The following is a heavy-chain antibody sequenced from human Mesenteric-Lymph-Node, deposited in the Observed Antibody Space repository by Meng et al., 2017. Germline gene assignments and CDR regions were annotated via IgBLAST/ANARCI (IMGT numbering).Heavy chain of an antibody. Sequence: GQLVECGGGLVQPGGSLRLSCAASGFTFSSYWMHWVRQAPGKGLVWVSCINTDGSSTKYADFVKGRFTISRDNTKNTLYLQMNSLRAEDTAMYYCARDGEGYRAFDFWGQGTLVTVSS. D-gene: IGHD2-21*01. CDR2: INTDGSST. CDR1: GFTFSSYW. V-gene: IGHV3-74*03. CDR3: ARDGEGYRAFDF. J-gene: IGHJ4*02.